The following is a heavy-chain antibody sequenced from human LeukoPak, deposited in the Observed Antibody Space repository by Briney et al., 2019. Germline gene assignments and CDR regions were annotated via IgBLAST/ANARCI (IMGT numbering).Heavy chain of an antibody. D-gene: IGHD1-14*01. J-gene: IGHJ4*02. Sequence: PGGSLRLSCAASGFTFSSYWMSWVRQAPGKGLEWVANIKQDGSEKYYVDSVKGRFTISRDNGKNSLYLQMNSLRAEDTAVYYCAREGLIPRRGMTYYFDYWGQGTLVTVSS. CDR3: AREGLIPRRGMTYYFDY. CDR2: IKQDGSEK. V-gene: IGHV3-7*01. CDR1: GFTFSSYW.